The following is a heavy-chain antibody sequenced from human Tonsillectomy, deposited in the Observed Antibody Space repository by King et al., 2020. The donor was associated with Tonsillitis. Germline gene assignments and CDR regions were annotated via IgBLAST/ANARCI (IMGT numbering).Heavy chain of an antibody. J-gene: IGHJ4*02. Sequence: QLVQSGGGLVKPGGSLRLSCAASGFTFSSYSMNWVRQAPGKGLEWVSSITSGSSYIYYADSVKGRFTISRDNAKKSLYLQMNSLRAEDTAVYYCARDSPGTSGILGAFDYWGQGTLVTVSS. CDR1: GFTFSSYS. CDR2: ITSGSSYI. D-gene: IGHD3-10*01. V-gene: IGHV3-21*01. CDR3: ARDSPGTSGILGAFDY.